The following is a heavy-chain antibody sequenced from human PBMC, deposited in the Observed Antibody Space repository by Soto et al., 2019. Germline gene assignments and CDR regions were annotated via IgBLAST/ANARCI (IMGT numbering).Heavy chain of an antibody. V-gene: IGHV4-59*01. Sequence: SETLSLTCTVSGGSISSYYWSWIRQPPGKGLEWIGYIYYSGSTNYNPSLKSRVTISVDTSKNQFSLKLSSVTAADTAVYYCARYRSSSWYWFDPWGQGTLVTVSS. D-gene: IGHD6-13*01. CDR2: IYYSGST. CDR1: GGSISSYY. J-gene: IGHJ5*02. CDR3: ARYRSSSWYWFDP.